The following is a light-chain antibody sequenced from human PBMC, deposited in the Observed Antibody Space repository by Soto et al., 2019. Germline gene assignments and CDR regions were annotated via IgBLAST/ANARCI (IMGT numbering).Light chain of an antibody. CDR3: QQTSSTPLT. CDR2: GAS. V-gene: IGKV1-39*01. J-gene: IGKJ4*01. CDR1: QSVNYY. Sequence: DIQMTQFPSSLSAAAGDRVTITCLASQSVNYYLNWYQQKPGKAPKLLIYGASSLQSGVPSRFSGSGSGTDFTLSITSLQPEDFATYYCQQTSSTPLTFGGGTKVDIK.